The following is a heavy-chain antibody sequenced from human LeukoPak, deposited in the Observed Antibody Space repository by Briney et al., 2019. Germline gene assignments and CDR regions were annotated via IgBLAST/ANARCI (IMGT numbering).Heavy chain of an antibody. V-gene: IGHV3-21*01. Sequence: GGSLRLSCAASGFTVSSNYMSWVRQAPGKGLEWVSSISNSGSYIYYADSVKGRFTISRDNAKNSLYLQMNSLRAEDTAVYYCANHLACGSTSCPPFDYWGQGTLVTVSS. CDR2: ISNSGSYI. D-gene: IGHD2-2*01. J-gene: IGHJ4*02. CDR1: GFTVSSNY. CDR3: ANHLACGSTSCPPFDY.